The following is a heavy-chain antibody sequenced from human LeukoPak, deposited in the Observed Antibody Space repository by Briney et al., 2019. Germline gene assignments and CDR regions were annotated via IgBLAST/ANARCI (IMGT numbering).Heavy chain of an antibody. CDR1: GYTFTGYY. Sequence: ASVKVSCKASGYTFTGYYMHWVRQAPGQGLEWMGWINPNSGGTNYAQKFQGRVTITADKSTSTAYMELSSLRSEDTAVYYCAREGGREQLAGYYYYYMDVWGKGTTVTVSS. V-gene: IGHV1-2*02. D-gene: IGHD6-6*01. CDR2: INPNSGGT. CDR3: AREGGREQLAGYYYYYMDV. J-gene: IGHJ6*03.